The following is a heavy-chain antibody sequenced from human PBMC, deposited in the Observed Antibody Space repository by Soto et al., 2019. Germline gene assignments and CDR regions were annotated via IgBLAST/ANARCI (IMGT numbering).Heavy chain of an antibody. J-gene: IGHJ6*02. CDR1: GYTFTSYY. CDR3: ARLPPQYYYDSRYGMDV. Sequence: ASVKVSCKASGYTFTSYYMHWVLQAPGQRLEWIGKINPSGGSTSYAQKFQGRVTMTRDTSTSTVYMELSSLRSEDTAVYYCARLPPQYYYDSRYGMDVWGQGTTVTVSS. CDR2: INPSGGST. D-gene: IGHD3-22*01. V-gene: IGHV1-46*01.